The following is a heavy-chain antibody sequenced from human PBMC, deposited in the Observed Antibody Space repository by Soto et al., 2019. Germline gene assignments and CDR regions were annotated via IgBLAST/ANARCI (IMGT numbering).Heavy chain of an antibody. CDR3: ARIGSSYNPFDY. CDR2: IYYSGST. Sequence: SETLSLTCTVSGGSISSGDYYWSWIRQVPGKGLEWIGYIYYSGSTYYNPSLKSRVAMSVNTSKNQFSLKLSSVTAADTAIYYCARIGSSYNPFDYWGRGTLVTVSS. D-gene: IGHD2-15*01. J-gene: IGHJ4*02. V-gene: IGHV4-31*03. CDR1: GGSISSGDYY.